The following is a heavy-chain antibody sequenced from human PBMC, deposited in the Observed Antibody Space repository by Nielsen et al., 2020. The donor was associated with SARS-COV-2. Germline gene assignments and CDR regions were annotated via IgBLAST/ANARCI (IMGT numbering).Heavy chain of an antibody. V-gene: IGHV3-30*18. CDR2: ISYDGSNK. Sequence: GESLKISCAASGFTFSSYGMHWVRQAPGKGLEWVAVISYDGSNKYYADSVKGRFTISRDNSKNTLYLQMNSLRAEDTAVYYCAKAGGSYCSGGSCYSSYFDYWGQGTLVTVSS. D-gene: IGHD2-15*01. CDR3: AKAGGSYCSGGSCYSSYFDY. CDR1: GFTFSSYG. J-gene: IGHJ4*02.